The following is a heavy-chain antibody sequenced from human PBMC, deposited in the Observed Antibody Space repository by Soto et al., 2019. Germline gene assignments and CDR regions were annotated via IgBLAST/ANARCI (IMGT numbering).Heavy chain of an antibody. CDR3: ARLERYTGYELHFDY. CDR2: IDPSDSYT. D-gene: IGHD5-12*01. CDR1: GYSFTSFW. J-gene: IGHJ4*02. V-gene: IGHV5-10-1*01. Sequence: PGESLKISCKGSGYSFTSFWISWVRQMPGKGLEWMGGIDPSDSYTSYSPSFQGHVTISDYRSISTAYLQWSSLKASDTAMYYCARLERYTGYELHFDYWGQGTQVIVSS.